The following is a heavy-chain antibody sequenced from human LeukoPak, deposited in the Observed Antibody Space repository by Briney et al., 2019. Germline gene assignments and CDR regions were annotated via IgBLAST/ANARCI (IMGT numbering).Heavy chain of an antibody. J-gene: IGHJ4*02. CDR2: IYYSGST. V-gene: IGHV4-59*08. CDR3: ARHHSMVAIDY. Sequence: PSETLSLTCTASGGSIRSYYWGWIRQPPGKGLEWIGYIYYSGSTNYNPSLKSRVTISVDTSKNQFSLKLGSVTAADTAVYYCARHHSMVAIDYWGQGTLVTVSS. D-gene: IGHD3-10*01. CDR1: GGSIRSYY.